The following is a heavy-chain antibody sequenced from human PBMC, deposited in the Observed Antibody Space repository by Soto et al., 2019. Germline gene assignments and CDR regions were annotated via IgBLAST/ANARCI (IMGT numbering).Heavy chain of an antibody. V-gene: IGHV4-30-4*01. CDR1: GGSISSGDYY. CDR2: IYYSGST. D-gene: IGHD6-13*01. CDR3: ASQPGIAAAGRDYYFDY. Sequence: SSETLSLTCTVSGGSISSGDYYWSWIRQPPWKGLEWIGYIYYSGSTYYNPSLKSRVTISVDTSKNQFSLKLSSVTAADTAVYYCASQPGIAAAGRDYYFDYWGQGXLVTVYS. J-gene: IGHJ4*02.